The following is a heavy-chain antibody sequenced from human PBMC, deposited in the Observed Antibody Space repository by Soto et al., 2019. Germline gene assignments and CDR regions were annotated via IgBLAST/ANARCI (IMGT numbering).Heavy chain of an antibody. Sequence: EVQLVETGGGLIQPGGSLRLSCAASGFTVSSNYMSWVRQAPGKGLEWVSVIYSGGSTYYADSVKGRFTISRDNSKNTLYLQMNSLRAEDTAVYYCARASLPYQPLYTGNDAFDIWGQGTMVTVSS. D-gene: IGHD2-2*01. V-gene: IGHV3-53*02. J-gene: IGHJ3*02. CDR2: IYSGGST. CDR1: GFTVSSNY. CDR3: ARASLPYQPLYTGNDAFDI.